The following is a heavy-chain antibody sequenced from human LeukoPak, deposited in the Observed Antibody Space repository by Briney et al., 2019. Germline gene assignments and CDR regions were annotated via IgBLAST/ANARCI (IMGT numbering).Heavy chain of an antibody. V-gene: IGHV1-8*01. J-gene: IGHJ4*02. CDR1: GYTLTTYD. D-gene: IGHD6-25*01. CDR3: ARGVTAGVDF. Sequence: ASVKLSCKASGYTLTTYDINWVRQATGQGLEWMGWMSPNSGNTGYAQKFQGRVTMTRDTSINTAYMELSSLTSEDTAAYFCARGVTAGVDFWGQGTLVTVSS. CDR2: MSPNSGNT.